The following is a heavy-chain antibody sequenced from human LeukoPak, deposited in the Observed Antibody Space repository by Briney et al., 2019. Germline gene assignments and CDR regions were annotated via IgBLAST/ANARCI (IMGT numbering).Heavy chain of an antibody. CDR2: MNQDGSEK. CDR1: GFTFRNYW. D-gene: IGHD3-22*01. CDR3: AKYYYDTSGYYPFDY. Sequence: GGSLRLSCAASGFTFRNYWMSWVRHAPGEGLEWVANMNQDGSEKYYVDSVKGRFTISRDNAKSSLYLQLNSLRAEDTAVYYCAKYYYDTSGYYPFDYWGQGNLVTVSS. J-gene: IGHJ4*02. V-gene: IGHV3-7*01.